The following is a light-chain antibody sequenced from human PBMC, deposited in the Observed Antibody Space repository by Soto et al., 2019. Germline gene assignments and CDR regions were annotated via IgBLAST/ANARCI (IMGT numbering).Light chain of an antibody. CDR3: QQYDSSPPT. CDR2: GAS. CDR1: QSVSSSY. J-gene: IGKJ1*01. V-gene: IGKV3-20*01. Sequence: EIVLTQSPGTLSLSPGERATLSCRASQSVSSSYLAWYQQKPGQAPRLLIYGASSRATGIPDRFSGSGSGTDFTLTISRLEPEDFAVYYCQQYDSSPPTFGQWTKVEIK.